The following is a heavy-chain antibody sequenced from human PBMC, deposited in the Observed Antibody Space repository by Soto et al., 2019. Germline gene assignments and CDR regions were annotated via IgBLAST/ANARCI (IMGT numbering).Heavy chain of an antibody. CDR2: MNPNSGNT. Sequence: QVQLVQSGAEVKKHGASVKVSCKASGYTFTSYDINWVRQATGQGLEWMGWMNPNSGNTGYAQKFQGRVTMTRNTSISPAYMELGSLRSEDTAVYYCATDIGGYCSGGSGYSGSRVDYWGQGTLVTVSS. J-gene: IGHJ4*02. V-gene: IGHV1-8*01. CDR1: GYTFTSYD. CDR3: ATDIGGYCSGGSGYSGSRVDY. D-gene: IGHD2-15*01.